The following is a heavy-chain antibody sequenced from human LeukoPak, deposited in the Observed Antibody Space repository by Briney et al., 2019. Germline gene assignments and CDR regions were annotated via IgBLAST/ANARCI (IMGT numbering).Heavy chain of an antibody. CDR2: IWYDGSNK. V-gene: IGHV3-33*01. J-gene: IGHJ6*03. CDR3: AREGTYYDFWSGYGNYYYYMDV. D-gene: IGHD3-3*01. CDR1: GVNFSSYG. Sequence: PGGSLRLSCAASGVNFSSYGMHWVRQAPGKGLEWVALIWYDGSNKYYADSVKGRFTISRDNSKNTLYLQMNSLRAEDTAVYYCAREGTYYDFWSGYGNYYYYMDVWGKGTTVTVSS.